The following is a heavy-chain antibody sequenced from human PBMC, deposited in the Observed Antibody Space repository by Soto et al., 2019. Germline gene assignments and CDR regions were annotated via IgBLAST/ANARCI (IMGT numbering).Heavy chain of an antibody. Sequence: ASVKVSCKASGYTFTSYAMHWVRQAPGQRLEWMGWINAGNGNTKYSQKFQGRVTITRDTSASTAYMELSSLRSEDTAVYYCARDRPPYGSGSYTYNYFDYRGQGTLVTVSS. CDR2: INAGNGNT. CDR1: GYTFTSYA. J-gene: IGHJ4*02. D-gene: IGHD3-10*01. V-gene: IGHV1-3*01. CDR3: ARDRPPYGSGSYTYNYFDY.